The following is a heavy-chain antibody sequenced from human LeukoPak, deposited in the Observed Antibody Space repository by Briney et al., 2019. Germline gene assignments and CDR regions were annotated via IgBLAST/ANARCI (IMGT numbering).Heavy chain of an antibody. D-gene: IGHD1-26*01. Sequence: ASVKISCKVSGYTFTDYYMHWVQQAPGKGLEWMGLVDPEDGETIHAEKFQGRVTITADTSTDTAYMELSSLRSEDTAVYYCAYVGATRWFDPWGQGTLVTVSS. CDR1: GYTFTDYY. CDR3: AYVGATRWFDP. CDR2: VDPEDGET. V-gene: IGHV1-69-2*01. J-gene: IGHJ5*02.